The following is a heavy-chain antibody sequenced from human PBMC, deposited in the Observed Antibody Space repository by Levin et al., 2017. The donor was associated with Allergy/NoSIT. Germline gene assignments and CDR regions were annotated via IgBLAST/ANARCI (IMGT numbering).Heavy chain of an antibody. CDR2: ITGGNSDI. V-gene: IGHV3-48*01. Sequence: GGSLRLSCAASGFSFSIYSMNWVRQAPGKGLEWVSHITGGNSDIQYGNSVKGRFTISRDNAKNSLYLLMNSLSAEDTAMYYCVRDNHYDSVNYYHAFDVWGQGTMVTVSS. D-gene: IGHD3-10*01. J-gene: IGHJ3*01. CDR3: VRDNHYDSVNYYHAFDV. CDR1: GFSFSIYS.